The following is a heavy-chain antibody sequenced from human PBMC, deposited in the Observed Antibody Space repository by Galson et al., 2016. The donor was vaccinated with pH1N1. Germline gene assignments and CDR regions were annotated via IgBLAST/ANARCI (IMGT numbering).Heavy chain of an antibody. V-gene: IGHV3-74*01. CDR3: ARGVDTGGR. CDR1: GSIFSNSW. J-gene: IGHJ4*02. CDR2: TNGDGSNT. D-gene: IGHD5-18*01. Sequence: SLRLSCAASGSIFSNSWMHWVRQAPGKGLLWVARTNGDGSNTYYADSVKGRFTISRDNAKNTLYLQMDSLRAEDTAVYYCARGVDTGGRWGQGTLVTVSS.